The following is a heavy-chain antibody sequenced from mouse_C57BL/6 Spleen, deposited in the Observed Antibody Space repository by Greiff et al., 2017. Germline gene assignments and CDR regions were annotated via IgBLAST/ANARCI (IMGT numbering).Heavy chain of an antibody. CDR1: GFNIKDYY. CDR3: TTVYGNYPMRYFDV. D-gene: IGHD2-1*01. Sequence: VQLQQSGAELVRPGASVKLSCTASGFNIKDYYMHWVKQRPEQGLEWIGRIDPEDGDTEYAPKFQGKATMTADTSSNTAYLQLSSLTSEDTAVYYCTTVYGNYPMRYFDVWGTGTSVTVSS. V-gene: IGHV14-1*01. CDR2: IDPEDGDT. J-gene: IGHJ1*03.